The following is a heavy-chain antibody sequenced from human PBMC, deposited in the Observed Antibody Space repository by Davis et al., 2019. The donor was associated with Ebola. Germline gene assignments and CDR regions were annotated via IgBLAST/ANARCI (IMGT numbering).Heavy chain of an antibody. Sequence: MPSDTLSLTFAVYGWSFSGYYWSWIPQPQGKGLEWIGAINHSGSTNYNPSLKSRVTISVDTPKNQFSLKLSSVTAADTAVYYCARGSYDWGPMWFDPWGQGTLVTVSS. V-gene: IGHV4-34*01. D-gene: IGHD5-12*01. CDR2: INHSGST. J-gene: IGHJ5*02. CDR1: GWSFSGYY. CDR3: ARGSYDWGPMWFDP.